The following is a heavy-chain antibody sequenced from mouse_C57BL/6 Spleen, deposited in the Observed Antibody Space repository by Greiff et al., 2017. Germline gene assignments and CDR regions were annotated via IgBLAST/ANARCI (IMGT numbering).Heavy chain of an antibody. Sequence: QVQLQQPGAELVKPGASVKMSCKASGYTFTSYWITWVKQRPGQGLEWIGGIYPGSGSTNYNEKFKSKATLTVGTSSSTAYMQLSSLTSEDSAVFSCARSGVYYGYALCYWGQGTLVTVSA. J-gene: IGHJ3*01. CDR2: IYPGSGST. CDR3: ARSGVYYGYALCY. CDR1: GYTFTSYW. D-gene: IGHD2-2*01. V-gene: IGHV1-55*01.